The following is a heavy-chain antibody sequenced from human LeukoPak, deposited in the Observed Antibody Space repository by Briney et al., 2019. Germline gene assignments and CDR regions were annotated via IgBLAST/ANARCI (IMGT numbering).Heavy chain of an antibody. CDR2: ISGDGGTT. V-gene: IGHV3-43*02. CDR3: AKVLRGYCSGGSCYGYDFDY. Sequence: QTGGSLRLSCAASGFTFGDYAMHWVRQAPGKGLEWVSLISGDGGTTYYADSVKGRFTISRDSSKNSLYLQMNSLRTEDTALYYCAKVLRGYCSGGSCYGYDFDYWGQGTLSPSPQ. D-gene: IGHD2-15*01. CDR1: GFTFGDYA. J-gene: IGHJ4*02.